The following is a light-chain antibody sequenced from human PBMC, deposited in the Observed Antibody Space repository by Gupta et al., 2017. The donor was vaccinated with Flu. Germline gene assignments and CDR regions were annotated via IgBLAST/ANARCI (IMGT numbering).Light chain of an antibody. CDR3: SSFTSTSADV. CDR1: SDDIGRYNY. J-gene: IGLJ1*01. CDR2: EVT. Sequence: SISISCTGSSDDIGRYNYVSWYQHYPGKAPKVIIYEVTNRPSGVSNRFSGSKSGNTASLTISGLQAEDEADYYCSSFTSTSADVFGTGTKVTGL. V-gene: IGLV2-14*01.